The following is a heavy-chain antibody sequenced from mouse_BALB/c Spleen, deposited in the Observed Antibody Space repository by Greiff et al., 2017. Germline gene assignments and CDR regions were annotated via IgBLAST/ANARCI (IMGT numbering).Heavy chain of an antibody. V-gene: IGHV3-8*02. D-gene: IGHD2-1*01. CDR1: GDSITSGY. CDR2: ISYSGST. J-gene: IGHJ1*01. CDR3: ARSHYGTYCYFDV. Sequence: DVMLVESGPSLVKPSQTLSLTCSVTGDSITSGYWNWSRKFPGNKLEYMGYISYSGSTYYNPSLKSRISITRDTSKNQYYLQLNSVTTEDTATYYCARSHYGTYCYFDVWGAGTTVTVSS.